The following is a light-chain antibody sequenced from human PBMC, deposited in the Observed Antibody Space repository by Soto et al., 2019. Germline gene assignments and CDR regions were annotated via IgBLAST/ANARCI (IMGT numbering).Light chain of an antibody. CDR3: QQYGSSPPLT. J-gene: IGKJ4*01. CDR2: GAS. CDR1: QSVSSSY. V-gene: IGKV3-20*01. Sequence: EFVLTQSPGTLSLSPGERATLSCRATQSVSSSYLAWYQQKPGQAPRILSYGASTRATGIPDRFSCSGSGTDFTLTISRLEPADFAVYYCQQYGSSPPLTFGGGTKVEIK.